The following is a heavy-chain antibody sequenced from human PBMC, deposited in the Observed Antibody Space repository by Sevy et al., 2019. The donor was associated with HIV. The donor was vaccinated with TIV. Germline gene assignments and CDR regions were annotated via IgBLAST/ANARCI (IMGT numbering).Heavy chain of an antibody. CDR3: AGRISRGSGGYYLGDAFDI. J-gene: IGHJ3*02. Sequence: SETLSLTCTVSGGSISSYYWSWIRQPPGKGLEWIGYIYYSGSTNYNPSLKSRVTISVDTSKNQFSLKLSSVTAADTAVYYCAGRISRGSGGYYLGDAFDIWGQGTMVTVSS. CDR2: IYYSGST. D-gene: IGHD1-26*01. CDR1: GGSISSYY. V-gene: IGHV4-59*01.